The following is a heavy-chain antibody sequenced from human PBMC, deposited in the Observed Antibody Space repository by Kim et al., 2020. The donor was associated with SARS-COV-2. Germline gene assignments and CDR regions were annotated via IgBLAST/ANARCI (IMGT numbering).Heavy chain of an antibody. J-gene: IGHJ4*02. CDR3: ARSPTLCTNGVCPRWLQSPFDY. CDR1: GGTFSSYA. V-gene: IGHV1-69*13. Sequence: ASVKVSCKASGGTFSSYAISWVRQAPGQGLEWMGGIIPIFGTANYAQKFQGRVTITADESTSTAYMELSSLRSEDTAVYYCARSPTLCTNGVCPRWLQSPFDYWGQGTLVTVSS. D-gene: IGHD2-8*01. CDR2: IIPIFGTA.